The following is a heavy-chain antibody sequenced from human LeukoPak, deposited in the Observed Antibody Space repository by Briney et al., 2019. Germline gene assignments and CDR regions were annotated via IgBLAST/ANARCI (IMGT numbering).Heavy chain of an antibody. CDR2: ITISSTYI. D-gene: IGHD5-24*01. J-gene: IGHJ5*02. CDR3: ARDNSVRDEAWWFNP. CDR1: GFTFSSYN. V-gene: IGHV3-21*01. Sequence: PGGSLRLSCVASGFTFSSYNMNWVRQAPGKGLEWVSSITISSTYIYYADSLKGRFTISRDNAKNTLYLQMNSLRTEDTAVYYCARDNSVRDEAWWFNPWGQGTLVIVSS.